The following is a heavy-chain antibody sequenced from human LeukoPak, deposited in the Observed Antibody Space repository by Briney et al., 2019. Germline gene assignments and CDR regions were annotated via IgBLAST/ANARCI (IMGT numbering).Heavy chain of an antibody. J-gene: IGHJ6*02. D-gene: IGHD5-18*01. CDR3: ARDRYSYGYYGMDV. CDR1: GFTFRSYW. Sequence: GVSLRLSCAASGFTFRSYWMSWVPQAPGKGREWVANIKQDGSEKYYVDSVKGRFTISRDNDKNSLYLQMNSLRAEDTAVYYCARDRYSYGYYGMDVWGQGTTVTVSS. CDR2: IKQDGSEK. V-gene: IGHV3-7*05.